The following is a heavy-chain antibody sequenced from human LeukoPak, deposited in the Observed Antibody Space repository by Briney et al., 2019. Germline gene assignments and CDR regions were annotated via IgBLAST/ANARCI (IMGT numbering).Heavy chain of an antibody. V-gene: IGHV4-39*01. Sequence: SETLSLTCTVSDGSISSSRHYWGWIRQPPGKGLEWIGSIYYSGRAYYNPSLKSRVTISIDTSKNQFSLQLNSVTAADTAVYYCARAVRAAAGPFDYWGQGTLVTVSS. CDR2: IYYSGRA. CDR3: ARAVRAAAGPFDY. J-gene: IGHJ4*02. CDR1: DGSISSSRHY. D-gene: IGHD6-13*01.